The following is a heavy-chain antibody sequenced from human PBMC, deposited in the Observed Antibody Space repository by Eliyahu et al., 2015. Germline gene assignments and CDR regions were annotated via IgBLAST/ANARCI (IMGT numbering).Heavy chain of an antibody. D-gene: IGHD1-26*01. J-gene: IGHJ5*02. V-gene: IGHV1-69*09. CDR1: GGTFSSYA. Sequence: QVQLVQSGAEVKKPGSSVKVSCKASGGTFSSYAIXXVRQAPGQGLEWMGRIXPILGIANYAQKFQGRVTITADKSTSTAYMELSSLRSEDTAVYYCARGPSGSYSTMPPKHTNWFDPWGQGTLVTVSS. CDR2: IXPILGIA. CDR3: ARGPSGSYSTMPPKHTNWFDP.